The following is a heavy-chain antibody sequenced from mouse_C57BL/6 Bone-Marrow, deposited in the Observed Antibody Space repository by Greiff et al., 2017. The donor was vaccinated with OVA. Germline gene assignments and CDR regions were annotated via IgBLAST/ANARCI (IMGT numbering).Heavy chain of an antibody. D-gene: IGHD2-5*01. J-gene: IGHJ3*01. CDR1: GFTFSSYA. Sequence: EVHLVESGGGLVKPGGSLKLSCAASGFTFSSYAMSWVRQTPEKRLEWVATISDGGSYTYYPDNVKGRFTISRDNAKNNLYLQMSHLKSEDTAMYYCARVYYSNHGDQGTLVTVSA. V-gene: IGHV5-4*01. CDR2: ISDGGSYT. CDR3: ARVYYSNH.